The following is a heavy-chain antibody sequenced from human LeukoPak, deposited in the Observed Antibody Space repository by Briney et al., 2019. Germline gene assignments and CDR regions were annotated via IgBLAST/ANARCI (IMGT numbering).Heavy chain of an antibody. CDR2: IIPIFGTA. CDR3: AGYYYDSSGYYPNDY. Sequence: ASVKVSCKASGGTFSSYAISWVRQAPGQGLEWMGGIIPIFGTANYAQKFQGRVTITADKSTSTAYMELSSLRSEDTAVYYCAGYYYDSSGYYPNDYWGQGTLVTVSS. CDR1: GGTFSSYA. J-gene: IGHJ4*02. V-gene: IGHV1-69*06. D-gene: IGHD3-22*01.